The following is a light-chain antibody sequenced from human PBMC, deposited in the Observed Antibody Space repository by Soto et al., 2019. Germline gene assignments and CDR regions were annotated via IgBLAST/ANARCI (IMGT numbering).Light chain of an antibody. CDR2: DVS. Sequence: QSVLTQPASVSGSPGQSITISCTGTSSDVGGYNYVSWYQQHPGKAPKLMIYDVSNRPSGVSNRFSGSKSGNMASLTISGLQAEDDADYYCSSYTSSSTLYVFGTGTKLTVL. V-gene: IGLV2-14*01. CDR1: SSDVGGYNY. CDR3: SSYTSSSTLYV. J-gene: IGLJ1*01.